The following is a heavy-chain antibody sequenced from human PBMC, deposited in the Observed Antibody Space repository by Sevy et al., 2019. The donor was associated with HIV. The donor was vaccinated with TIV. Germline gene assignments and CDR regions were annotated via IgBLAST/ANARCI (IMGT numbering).Heavy chain of an antibody. V-gene: IGHV4-39*02. CDR2: IYYSGST. CDR1: GGSISSSSYY. J-gene: IGHJ4*02. CDR3: ARDSSGYYGFDY. Sequence: SETLSLTCTVSGGSISSSSYYWGWIRQPPGKGLEWIGSIYYSGSTYYNPSLKSRVTISVDTSKNQFSLKLGSVTAADTAVYYCARDSSGYYGFDYWGQGTLVTASS. D-gene: IGHD3-22*01.